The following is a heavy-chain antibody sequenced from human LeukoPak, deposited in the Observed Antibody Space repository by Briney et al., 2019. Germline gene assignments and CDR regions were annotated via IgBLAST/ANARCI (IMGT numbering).Heavy chain of an antibody. CDR1: GFTFDGYA. D-gene: IGHD3-9*01. Sequence: PGGSLRLSCAASGFTFDGYAMHWVRQAPGKGLEWVSGLTWNSDTIGYADSVKGRFTISRDNAKNSLYLQMNSLRAEDTALYYCAKDTRDILTGYYNTAFDYWGQGTLVTVSS. V-gene: IGHV3-9*01. CDR2: LTWNSDTI. CDR3: AKDTRDILTGYYNTAFDY. J-gene: IGHJ4*02.